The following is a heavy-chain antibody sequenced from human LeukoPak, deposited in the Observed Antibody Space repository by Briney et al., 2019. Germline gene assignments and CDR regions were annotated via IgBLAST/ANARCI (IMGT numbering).Heavy chain of an antibody. CDR1: GLTFSGYA. CDR2: ISDSGGST. CDR3: ARDSPVVLIVSVDAFDI. D-gene: IGHD3-22*01. V-gene: IGHV3-23*01. Sequence: PGGSLRLSCAASGLTFSGYAMSWVRQAPGKGLEWVSSISDSGGSTYYADSVKGRFTISRDNSNNTLYLQMNSLRVEDTAVYYCARDSPVVLIVSVDAFDIWGQGTVVTVSS. J-gene: IGHJ3*02.